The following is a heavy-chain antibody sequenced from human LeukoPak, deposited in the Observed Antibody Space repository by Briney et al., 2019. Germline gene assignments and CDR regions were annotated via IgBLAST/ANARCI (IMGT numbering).Heavy chain of an antibody. J-gene: IGHJ3*02. CDR3: ARHTGAVAFDI. Sequence: SETLSLTCAVSGGSISSGGYSWSWIRQPPGKGLEWIGYIYQSGSTYYNPSLKSRVTISVDTSKNQFSLKLSSVTAADTAVYYCARHTGAVAFDIWGQGTMVTVSS. CDR1: GGSISSGGYS. D-gene: IGHD3-10*01. CDR2: IYQSGST. V-gene: IGHV4-30-2*03.